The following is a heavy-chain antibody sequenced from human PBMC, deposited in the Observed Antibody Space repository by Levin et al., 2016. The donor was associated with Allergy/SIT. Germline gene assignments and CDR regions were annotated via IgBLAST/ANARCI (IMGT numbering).Heavy chain of an antibody. J-gene: IGHJ4*02. CDR2: ISSSSSYI. D-gene: IGHD2-2*01. V-gene: IGHV3-21*01. CDR3: ARDRRAIVVVPATFDY. Sequence: VRQAPGKGLEWVSSISSSSSYIYYADSVKGRFTISRDNAKNSLYLQMNSLRAEDTAVYYCARDRRAIVVVPATFDYWGQGTLVTVSS.